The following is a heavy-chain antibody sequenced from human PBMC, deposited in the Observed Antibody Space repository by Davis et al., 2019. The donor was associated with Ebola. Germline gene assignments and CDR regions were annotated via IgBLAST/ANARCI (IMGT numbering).Heavy chain of an antibody. CDR2: ISAYNGNT. Sequence: ASVKVSCKASGGTFSSYGISWVRQAPGQGLEWMGWISAYNGNTNYAQKLQGRVTMTTDTSTSTAYMELRSLRSDDTAVYYCARDSYCSSTSCYTGTYYYYGMDVWGQGTTVTVSS. D-gene: IGHD2-2*02. CDR3: ARDSYCSSTSCYTGTYYYYGMDV. J-gene: IGHJ6*02. CDR1: GGTFSSYG. V-gene: IGHV1-18*01.